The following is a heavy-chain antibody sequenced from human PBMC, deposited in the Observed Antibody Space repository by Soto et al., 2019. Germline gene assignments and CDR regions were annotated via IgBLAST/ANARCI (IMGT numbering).Heavy chain of an antibody. Sequence: SQTLSLTCDISGDSVSSNRVAWTWIRQSPSRGLEWLGRTYYRSKWYNEYGLSVKSRITINADTCKNQFSLQLNSVTPEDAAVYYCARWDHDYGYLDVWGLGTTVTV. CDR2: TYYRSKWYN. D-gene: IGHD4-17*01. CDR3: ARWDHDYGYLDV. J-gene: IGHJ6*02. CDR1: GDSVSSNRVA. V-gene: IGHV6-1*01.